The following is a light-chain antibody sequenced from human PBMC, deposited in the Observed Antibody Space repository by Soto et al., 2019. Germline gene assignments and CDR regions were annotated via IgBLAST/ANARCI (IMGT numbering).Light chain of an antibody. CDR3: QQYGSSPG. Sequence: EIVLTQSPGTLSLSPGERATLSCRASQSVSSNYLAWYQQTPGQTPRLLIYGASSRATGIPDSFSGSGSGTDFTLTISRVEPEDFAVYYCQQYGSSPGFGQGTRLDIK. J-gene: IGKJ5*01. V-gene: IGKV3-20*01. CDR1: QSVSSNY. CDR2: GAS.